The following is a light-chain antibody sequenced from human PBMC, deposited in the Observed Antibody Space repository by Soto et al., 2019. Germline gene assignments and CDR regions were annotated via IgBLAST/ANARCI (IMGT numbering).Light chain of an antibody. CDR3: QQYGSSIQT. CDR1: QSVGSNY. CDR2: GAS. V-gene: IGKV3-20*01. Sequence: DNVLTQFPGTLSLSPGERATLSCSASQSVGSNYLAWYQQRPGQPPNLLIFGASHRAPDIPDRFSGSGSGTDFTLTISRLEPEDFAVYYCQQYGSSIQTFGQGTKVDIK. J-gene: IGKJ1*01.